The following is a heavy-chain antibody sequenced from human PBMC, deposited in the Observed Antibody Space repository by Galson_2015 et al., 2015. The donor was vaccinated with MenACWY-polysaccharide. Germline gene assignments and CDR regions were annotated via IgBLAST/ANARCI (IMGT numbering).Heavy chain of an antibody. CDR3: ARDTGYGGYSDY. CDR2: IRAYNGNT. J-gene: IGHJ4*02. V-gene: IGHV1-18*01. Sequence: SVKVSCKASGYTFTSYGISWVRQAPGQGLEWMGWIRAYNGNTNYAQELQGRVTMTTDTSTSTAYMELRSLRSDDTAVYYCARDTGYGGYSDYWGQGTLVTVSS. D-gene: IGHD1-26*01. CDR1: GYTFTSYG.